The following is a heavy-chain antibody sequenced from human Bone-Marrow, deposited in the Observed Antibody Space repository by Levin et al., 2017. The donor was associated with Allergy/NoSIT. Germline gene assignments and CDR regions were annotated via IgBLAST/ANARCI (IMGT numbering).Heavy chain of an antibody. Sequence: GGSLRLSCAASGFTFSNYAMSWVRQAPGKGLEWVSAISNSGGSTYYADSVKGRFTISSDNSKNTLYVQMNSLTAEDTAVYYCAKDRVGISSGFLDSWGQGALVTVSS. D-gene: IGHD6-19*01. V-gene: IGHV3-23*01. CDR3: AKDRVGISSGFLDS. CDR1: GFTFSNYA. CDR2: ISNSGGST. J-gene: IGHJ4*02.